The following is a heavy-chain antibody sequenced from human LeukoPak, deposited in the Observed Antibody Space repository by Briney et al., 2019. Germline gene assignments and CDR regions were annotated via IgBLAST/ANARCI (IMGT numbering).Heavy chain of an antibody. Sequence: PGGSLRLSCAASGFTFSSYAMSWVRQAPGKGLEWVSAISGSGGSTYYADSVKGRFAISRDNSKNTLYLQMNSLRAEDTAVYYGIVGALGAFDIWGQGTMVTVSS. D-gene: IGHD1-26*01. CDR1: GFTFSSYA. J-gene: IGHJ3*02. CDR2: ISGSGGST. V-gene: IGHV3-23*01. CDR3: IVGALGAFDI.